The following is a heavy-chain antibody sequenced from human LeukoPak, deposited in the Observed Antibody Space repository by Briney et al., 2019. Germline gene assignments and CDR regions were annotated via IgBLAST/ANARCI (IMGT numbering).Heavy chain of an antibody. J-gene: IGHJ4*02. Sequence: GGSLRLSCAASGSTFSNSWMSWVRQAPGKGLEWVANIRQDGGEKYYVDFVKGRLTISRDNAKNSLYLQMDSLRVEGTAVYYCARESLHSSRPERHIDYWGQGTLVTVSS. CDR2: IRQDGGEK. V-gene: IGHV3-7*01. CDR1: GSTFSNSW. CDR3: ARESLHSSRPERHIDY. D-gene: IGHD2-2*01.